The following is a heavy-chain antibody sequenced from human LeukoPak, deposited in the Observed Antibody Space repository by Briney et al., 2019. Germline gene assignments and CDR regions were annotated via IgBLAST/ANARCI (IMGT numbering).Heavy chain of an antibody. CDR1: GFSFSDDP. D-gene: IGHD6-13*01. V-gene: IGHV3-48*01. Sequence: GGSLRLSCKASGFSFSDDPMNWVRQAPGKGLEWVSNIRSGGSDKYYADSVKGRFTISRDNVKNSLYLQMNSLGAEDTAVYYCARDHSSSGKDYWGQGTLVTVSS. CDR2: IRSGGSDK. J-gene: IGHJ4*02. CDR3: ARDHSSSGKDY.